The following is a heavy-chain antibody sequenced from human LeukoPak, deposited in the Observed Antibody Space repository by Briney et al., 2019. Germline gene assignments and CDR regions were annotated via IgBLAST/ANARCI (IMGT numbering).Heavy chain of an antibody. CDR2: INPNSGGT. D-gene: IGHD2-15*01. V-gene: IGHV1-2*02. CDR3: ATGRIGDNWFDP. Sequence: ASVKVSCKASGYTFTGYYMHWVRQAPGQGLEWMGWINPNSGGTNYAQKFQGRVTMTKDTSISTAYMELSSLRSEDTAVYYCATGRIGDNWFDPWGQGTLVTVSS. J-gene: IGHJ5*02. CDR1: GYTFTGYY.